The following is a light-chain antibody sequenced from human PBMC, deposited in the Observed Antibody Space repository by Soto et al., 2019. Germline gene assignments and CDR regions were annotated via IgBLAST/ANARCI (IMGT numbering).Light chain of an antibody. CDR3: QQLSSYPLT. V-gene: IGKV3-11*01. Sequence: EIVLPQSSATLSLSPGASATLSCKASQSVSRYLAWYTPKPGRAPRLLIYDASSRATGIPDRFSVGVYGTDFTLTLSRLEPEEGAVDYGQQLSSYPLTFGGGTKVDIK. CDR1: QSVSRY. CDR2: DAS. J-gene: IGKJ4*01.